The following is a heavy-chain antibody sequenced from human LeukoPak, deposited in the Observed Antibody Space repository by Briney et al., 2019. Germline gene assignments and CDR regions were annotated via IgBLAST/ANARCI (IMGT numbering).Heavy chain of an antibody. J-gene: IGHJ3*02. CDR3: ARLTWDYYGSGSYYSYAFDI. CDR2: INPNSGGT. D-gene: IGHD3-10*01. V-gene: IGHV1-2*02. Sequence: ASVKVSCKASGYTFTGYYMHWVRQAPGQGLEWMGWINPNSGGTNYAQKFQGRVTMTRDTSISTAYMELRSLRSDDTAVYYCARLTWDYYGSGSYYSYAFDIWGQGTMVTVSS. CDR1: GYTFTGYY.